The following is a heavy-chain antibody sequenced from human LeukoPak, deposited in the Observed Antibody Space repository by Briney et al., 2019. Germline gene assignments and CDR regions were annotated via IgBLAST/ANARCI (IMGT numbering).Heavy chain of an antibody. CDR2: IYYTGST. J-gene: IGHJ6*03. CDR1: GGSISSYY. V-gene: IGHV4-59*01. CDR3: ARGPHYHHSSGYSRHYAYHMDV. Sequence: SETLSLTCTVSGGSISSYYWSWIRQPPGKGLEWIGYIYYTGSTNYNPSLRSRVTVSVDTSKNQFSLKLSSVTAADTAMYYCARGPHYHHSSGYSRHYAYHMDVWGEGTTVTISS. D-gene: IGHD3-22*01.